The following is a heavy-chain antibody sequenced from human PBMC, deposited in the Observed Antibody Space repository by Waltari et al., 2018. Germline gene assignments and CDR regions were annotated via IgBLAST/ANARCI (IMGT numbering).Heavy chain of an antibody. D-gene: IGHD3-16*01. CDR2: ISWNSGGI. CDR1: GFTFDDYA. V-gene: IGHV3-9*01. Sequence: EVQLVESGGGLVQPGRYLRLSCAASGFTFDDYAMNWVLQAPGTGLEWVAGISWNSGGIGYADSVKGRFTISRDNAKNFLYLQMNSMRAEDTALYYCAKEYEKDAFDIWGQGTMVTVSS. J-gene: IGHJ3*02. CDR3: AKEYEKDAFDI.